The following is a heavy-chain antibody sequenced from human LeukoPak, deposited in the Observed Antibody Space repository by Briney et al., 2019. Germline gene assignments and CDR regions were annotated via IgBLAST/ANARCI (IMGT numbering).Heavy chain of an antibody. D-gene: IGHD4-23*01. Sequence: GRSLRLSCAASGFTFSSYAMHWVRQAPGKGLEWVASIEQDGSEKYYVDSVKGRFTISRDNAKNSLYLQMNSLRGEDTAVYYCAKKLGTPGPWGQGTLVTVSS. CDR3: AKKLGTPGP. CDR1: GFTFSSYA. CDR2: IEQDGSEK. V-gene: IGHV3-7*01. J-gene: IGHJ5*02.